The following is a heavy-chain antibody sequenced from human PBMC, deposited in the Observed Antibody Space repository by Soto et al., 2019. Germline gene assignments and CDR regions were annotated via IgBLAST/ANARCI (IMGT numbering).Heavy chain of an antibody. Sequence: GGSLRLSCAASGFTFSSYSMNWVRQAPGKGLEWVSSISSSSSYIYYADSVKGRFTISRDNAKNSLYLQMNSLRADDTALYYCSLHPPFRVVAARDYCGQGTLVTVSS. J-gene: IGHJ4*02. CDR1: GFTFSSYS. V-gene: IGHV3-21*01. CDR3: SLHPPFRVVAARDY. D-gene: IGHD6-6*01. CDR2: ISSSSSYI.